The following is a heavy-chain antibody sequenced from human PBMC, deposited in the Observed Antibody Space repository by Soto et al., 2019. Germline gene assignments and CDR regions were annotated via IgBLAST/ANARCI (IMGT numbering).Heavy chain of an antibody. J-gene: IGHJ4*02. CDR2: IYYSGST. CDR3: ARSSSWDRIYYFDY. D-gene: IGHD6-13*01. V-gene: IGHV4-39*07. Sequence: PSETLSLTCTVSGGSISSSSYYWGWIRQPPGKGLEWIGSIYYSGSTYYNPSLKSRVTISVDTSKNQFSLKLSSVTAADMAVYYCARSSSWDRIYYFDYWGQGTLVTVSS. CDR1: GGSISSSSYY.